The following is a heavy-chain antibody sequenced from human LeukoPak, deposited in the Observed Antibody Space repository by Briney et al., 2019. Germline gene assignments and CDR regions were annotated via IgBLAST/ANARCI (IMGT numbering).Heavy chain of an antibody. CDR2: ISDAGAIT. D-gene: IGHD5-12*01. CDR1: GFTFSSYA. Sequence: GSLGLSCAASGFTFSSYAMSWVRQAPGKGLEWVSGISDAGAITYYADSVKGRFTISRSQSTNTLYLQMDSLRAEDTSLYYCARGGTSWHVFDSWGQGSLVTVSS. J-gene: IGHJ4*02. V-gene: IGHV3-23*01. CDR3: ARGGTSWHVFDS.